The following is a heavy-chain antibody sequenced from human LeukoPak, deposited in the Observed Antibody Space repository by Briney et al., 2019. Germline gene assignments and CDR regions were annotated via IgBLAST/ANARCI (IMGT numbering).Heavy chain of an antibody. V-gene: IGHV1-2*06. CDR1: GYTFTGYY. J-gene: IGHJ4*02. CDR2: INPNSGGT. D-gene: IGHD6-6*01. CDR3: AAPHNSSSFDY. Sequence: ASVKVSCKASGYTFTGYYMHWVRQAPGQGLEWMGRINPNSGGTNYAQKFQGRVTMSRDTSISTAYMELSRLRSDDTAVYYCAAPHNSSSFDYWGQGTLVTVSS.